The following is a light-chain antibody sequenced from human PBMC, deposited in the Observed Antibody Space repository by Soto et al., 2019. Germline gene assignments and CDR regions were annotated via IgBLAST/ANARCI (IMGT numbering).Light chain of an antibody. Sequence: EIVLTQSPGTLSLSPGERATLSCRASQSLSRTYLAWYQQKPGQAPRLLIYDASTRGTGIPDRFSGSGSGTDFTLTISRLEPEDFAVYYCHQYGSSRHTFDGGTKVETK. J-gene: IGKJ4*01. CDR2: DAS. CDR1: QSLSRTY. V-gene: IGKV3-20*01. CDR3: HQYGSSRHT.